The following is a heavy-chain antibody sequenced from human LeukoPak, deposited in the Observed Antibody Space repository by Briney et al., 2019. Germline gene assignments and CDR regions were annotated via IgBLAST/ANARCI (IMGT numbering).Heavy chain of an antibody. J-gene: IGHJ6*02. CDR1: GYTFTSYY. CDR3: GRVAAAGIYPYYYNAMDV. Sequence: ASVKVSCKASGYTFTSYYMHWVRQAPGQGLEWMGIINPSGGTTTYAQKFQGRVTMTRDTSTSTVYMELSSLRSDDTAVYYCGRVAAAGIYPYYYNAMDVWGQGTTVTVSS. CDR2: INPSGGTT. V-gene: IGHV1-46*01. D-gene: IGHD6-13*01.